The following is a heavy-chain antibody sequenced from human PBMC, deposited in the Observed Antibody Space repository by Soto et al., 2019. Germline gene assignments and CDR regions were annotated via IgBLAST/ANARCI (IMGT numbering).Heavy chain of an antibody. CDR1: GFTFRTYT. D-gene: IGHD2-15*01. J-gene: IGHJ4*01. CDR2: IRGFSPYT. Sequence: GGSLRLSCISYGFTFRTYTMNWVRQPPGKGLEWVSAIRGFSPYTFYAESVKGRFTISRDNAKSPLYLQMNSLRAGGPAVYFCARGQEVGAHLFDSLGQGTQVTVSS. V-gene: IGHV3-21*01. CDR3: ARGQEVGAHLFDS.